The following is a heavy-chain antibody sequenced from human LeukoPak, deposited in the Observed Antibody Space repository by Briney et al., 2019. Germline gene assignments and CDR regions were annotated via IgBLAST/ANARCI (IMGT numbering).Heavy chain of an antibody. Sequence: PGGSLRLSCAAPGFTFSNYNMNWVRQAPGKGLGWISSITSSSSYKFYADSVKGRFTISRDNAKNSLYLQMNSLRAEDTAWYYYARSPVDGLLWFGDSFDYWGQGTLVTVSS. J-gene: IGHJ4*02. D-gene: IGHD3-10*01. CDR1: GFTFSNYN. V-gene: IGHV3-21*01. CDR2: ITSSSSYK. CDR3: ARSPVDGLLWFGDSFDY.